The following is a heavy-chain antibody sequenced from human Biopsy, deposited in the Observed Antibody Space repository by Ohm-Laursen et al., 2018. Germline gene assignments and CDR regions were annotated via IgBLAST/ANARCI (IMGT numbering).Heavy chain of an antibody. CDR2: INHSGRT. CDR1: GESFNGYY. CDR3: ARRPYGGTRYWYFDL. V-gene: IGHV4-34*01. D-gene: IGHD4-23*01. Sequence: SETPSLTCAVYGESFNGYYWSWIRQTPGKGLEWIGEINHSGRTNYNPSLKSRVTISVDTSKNQFSLKLNSVTAADTAVYYCARRPYGGTRYWYFDLWGRGTLVTVSS. J-gene: IGHJ2*01.